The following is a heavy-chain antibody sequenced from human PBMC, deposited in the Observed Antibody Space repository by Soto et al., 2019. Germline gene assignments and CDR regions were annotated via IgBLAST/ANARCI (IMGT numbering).Heavy chain of an antibody. CDR3: AIQTPNPITLLY. J-gene: IGHJ4*02. CDR1: GFSVSIYV. D-gene: IGHD3-10*01. Sequence: PCWCLRLSCAACGFSVSIYVMSVVFQATGKGLEWVANIKQDGSEKYYVDSVKGRFTISRDNAKNSLYLQMNSLRAEDTAVYYCAIQTPNPITLLYWGQGTLVTVSS. CDR2: IKQDGSEK. V-gene: IGHV3-7*05.